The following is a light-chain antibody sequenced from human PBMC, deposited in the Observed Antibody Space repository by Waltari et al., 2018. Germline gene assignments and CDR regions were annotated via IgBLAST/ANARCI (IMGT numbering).Light chain of an antibody. Sequence: EIVLTQSPVTLSLSPGERATLSCSASQRVSRTLAWYQQKPGQAPKLLIYGASIRATGIPDRFTGSGSGTDFSLTISSLEPEDFAIYFCQHYVRLPATFGQGTKVEIK. CDR1: QRVSRT. J-gene: IGKJ1*01. CDR2: GAS. V-gene: IGKV3-20*01. CDR3: QHYVRLPAT.